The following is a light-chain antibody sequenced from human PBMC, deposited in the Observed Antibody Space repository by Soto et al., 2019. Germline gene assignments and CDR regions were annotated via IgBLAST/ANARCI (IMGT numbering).Light chain of an antibody. CDR2: EVS. CDR1: SSDIGGYKH. Sequence: QSALTQPASVSGSPGQSITISCTGTSSDIGGYKHVSWYQQHPGKAPKLMIYEVSNRPSGVSNRFSGSKSGNTGSLTISGLQAEDEADYYCSSYTTSSTQVFGTGTKLTVL. V-gene: IGLV2-14*01. CDR3: SSYTTSSTQV. J-gene: IGLJ1*01.